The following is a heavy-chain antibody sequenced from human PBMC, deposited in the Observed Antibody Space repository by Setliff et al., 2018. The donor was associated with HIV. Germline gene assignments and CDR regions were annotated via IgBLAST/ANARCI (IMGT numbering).Heavy chain of an antibody. D-gene: IGHD2-15*01. CDR3: ARQGGYASPLGS. Sequence: SETLSLTCYVTDDPISSYYWSWVRQPAGKGLEWIGRLYVSGDTNYNPSLKSRVTMSLDTSKKHFSLNLKSVTAADTAVYYCARQGGYASPLGSWGQGTLVTVSS. CDR1: DDPISSYY. J-gene: IGHJ5*02. CDR2: LYVSGDT. V-gene: IGHV4-4*07.